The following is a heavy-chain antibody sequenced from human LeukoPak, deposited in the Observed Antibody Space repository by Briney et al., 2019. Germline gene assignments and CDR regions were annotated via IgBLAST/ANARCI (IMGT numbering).Heavy chain of an antibody. V-gene: IGHV5-51*01. J-gene: IGHJ4*02. CDR1: EYSFPNYC. Sequence: GESLKISCKHSEYSFPNYCVGWVRQMPGKGLEWMGTIYPDDSDTRYSPSFQGRVTISADKSINTAYLEWSSLKASDTATYYCAIGRGGQQLGDFWGQGTLVTVSS. CDR3: AIGRGGQQLGDF. D-gene: IGHD6-13*01. CDR2: IYPDDSDT.